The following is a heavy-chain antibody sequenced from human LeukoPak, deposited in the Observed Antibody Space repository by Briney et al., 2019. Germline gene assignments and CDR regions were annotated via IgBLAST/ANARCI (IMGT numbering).Heavy chain of an antibody. J-gene: IGHJ5*02. V-gene: IGHV5-51*01. CDR2: IYPANSDT. CDR3: STRAVCDTSPVA. D-gene: IGHD6-19*01. CDR1: GYSFTSQW. Sequence: GESLKISCKHSGYSFTSQWIGWVRQLPGQGLEWMGIIYPANSDTVYTPSFQGQVAISADKSTDTVFLQWGSLKASDTAMYYCSTRAVCDTSPVAWGQGTLVTVSS.